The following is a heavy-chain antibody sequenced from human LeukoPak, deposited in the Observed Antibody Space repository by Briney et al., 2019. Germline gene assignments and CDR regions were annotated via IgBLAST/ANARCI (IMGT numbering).Heavy chain of an antibody. CDR3: ARGSRDYDFWSGLLFDY. D-gene: IGHD3-3*01. CDR2: INHSGST. J-gene: IGHJ4*02. V-gene: IGHV4-34*01. Sequence: SETLSLTCAVYGGSFSGYYWSWIRQPPGKGLEWIGEINHSGSTNYHPSLKSRVTISVDTSKNQFSLKLSSVTAADTAVYYCARGSRDYDFWSGLLFDYWGQGTLVTVSS. CDR1: GGSFSGYY.